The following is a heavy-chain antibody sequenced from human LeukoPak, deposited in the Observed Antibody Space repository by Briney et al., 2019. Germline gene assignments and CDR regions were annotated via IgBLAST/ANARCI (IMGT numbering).Heavy chain of an antibody. CDR2: INPNSGDT. J-gene: IGHJ5*02. V-gene: IGHV1-2*06. CDR1: GYTFTGYY. D-gene: IGHD2-2*01. Sequence: GASVKVSCKASGYTFTGYYIHWVRQAPGQGLEWMGRINPNSGDTNYAQKFQGRVTMTRDTSISTAYMDLSRLRFDDTAVYYCARDPVYCYATSCYYSWFDPWGQGTLVTVSS. CDR3: ARDPVYCYATSCYYSWFDP.